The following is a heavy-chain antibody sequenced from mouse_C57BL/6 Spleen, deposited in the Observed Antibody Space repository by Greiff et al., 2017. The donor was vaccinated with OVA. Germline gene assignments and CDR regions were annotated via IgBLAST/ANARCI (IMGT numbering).Heavy chain of an antibody. J-gene: IGHJ1*03. D-gene: IGHD1-1*01. CDR1: GYSITSGYY. CDR2: ISYDGSN. V-gene: IGHV3-6*01. CDR3: ARDKTTVVANWYFDV. Sequence: DVQLQESGPGLVKPSQSLSLTCSVTGYSITSGYYWNWIRQFPGNKLEWMGYISYDGSNNYNPSLKNRISITRDTSKNQFFLKLNSVTTEDTATYYCARDKTTVVANWYFDVWGTGTTVTVSS.